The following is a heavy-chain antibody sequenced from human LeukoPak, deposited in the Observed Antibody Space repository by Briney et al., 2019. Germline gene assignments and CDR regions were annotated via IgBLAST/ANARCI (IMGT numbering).Heavy chain of an antibody. CDR1: GFIFRNYA. D-gene: IGHD3-9*01. CDR2: ITRSGDTT. CDR3: AKWGDYDILTGYYVSDF. J-gene: IGHJ4*02. Sequence: PGASLRLSCAASGFIFRNYAMSWVRQAPGKGLEWVSAITRSGDTTYYADSVKGRFTISRDNSKNTLYVAMNTLRAEDTAVYYCAKWGDYDILTGYYVSDFWGQGNLVTVSS. V-gene: IGHV3-23*01.